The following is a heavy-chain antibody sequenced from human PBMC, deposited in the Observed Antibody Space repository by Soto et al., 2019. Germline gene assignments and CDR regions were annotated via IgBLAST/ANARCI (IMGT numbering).Heavy chain of an antibody. Sequence: QVQLVESGGGLVRPGGSLRLSCAASGVTFSDYYMNWIRQAPGKGLEWVSYISSSGSTIYYADSVKGRFTISRDNAKNSLYLQMNSLRAEDTAVYYCARYRRYDTAIDYWGQGTLVTVSS. CDR2: ISSSGSTI. CDR1: GVTFSDYY. CDR3: ARYRRYDTAIDY. V-gene: IGHV3-11*01. J-gene: IGHJ4*02. D-gene: IGHD5-18*01.